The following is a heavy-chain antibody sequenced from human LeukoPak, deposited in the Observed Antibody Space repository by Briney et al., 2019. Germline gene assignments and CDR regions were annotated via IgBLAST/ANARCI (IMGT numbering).Heavy chain of an antibody. CDR1: GFTFSSYS. Sequence: PGGSLRLSCAASGFTFSSYSMNWVRQAPGKGLEWVSYISNSGGTIDYADSVKGRFTISRDNAKNSLYLQMDSLRAEDTAVYYCSRLRGYSYGYADYWGQGILVTVSS. J-gene: IGHJ4*02. V-gene: IGHV3-48*04. D-gene: IGHD5-18*01. CDR2: ISNSGGTI. CDR3: SRLRGYSYGYADY.